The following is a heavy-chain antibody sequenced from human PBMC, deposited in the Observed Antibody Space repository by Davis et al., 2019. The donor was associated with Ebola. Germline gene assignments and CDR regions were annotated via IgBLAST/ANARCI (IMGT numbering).Heavy chain of an antibody. Sequence: SVKVSCKASGYTFTSYYMHWVRQAPGQGLEWMGGIIPIFGTANYAQKFQGRVTITADESTSTAYMELSSLRSEDTAVYYCARATVTQEVVFWYYYYGMDVWGQGTTVTVSS. CDR3: ARATVTQEVVFWYYYYGMDV. CDR1: GYTFTSYY. CDR2: IIPIFGTA. V-gene: IGHV1-69*13. D-gene: IGHD4-17*01. J-gene: IGHJ6*02.